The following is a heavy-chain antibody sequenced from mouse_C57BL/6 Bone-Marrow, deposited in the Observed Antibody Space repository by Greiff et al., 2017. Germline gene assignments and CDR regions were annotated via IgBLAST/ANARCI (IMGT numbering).Heavy chain of an antibody. Sequence: VKLMESGAELARPGASVQLSCKASGYTFTSYGISWVKQRTGQGLEWIGEIYPRSGNTYYNEKFKGKATLTADKSSSTAYMELRSLTSEDSAVYFCARLLLFAYWGQGTLVTVSA. CDR1: GYTFTSYG. CDR2: IYPRSGNT. J-gene: IGHJ3*01. V-gene: IGHV1-81*01. CDR3: ARLLLFAY.